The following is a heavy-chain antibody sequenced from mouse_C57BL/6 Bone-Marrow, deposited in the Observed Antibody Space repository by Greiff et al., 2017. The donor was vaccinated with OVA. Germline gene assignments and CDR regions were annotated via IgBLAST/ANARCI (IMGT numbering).Heavy chain of an antibody. CDR3: AMEGGKYDGSRRAWFAD. CDR2: IYPGSGST. D-gene: IGHD1-1*01. Sequence: VQLQQPGAELVKPGASVTMSCKASGYTFTSYWITWVKQRPGQGLEWIGDIYPGSGSTNYNEKFKSKATLTVDPSSSTAYMQLSSLTSEDSAVYDCAMEGGKYDGSRRAWFADWGKGTLATVSA. CDR1: GYTFTSYW. J-gene: IGHJ3*01. V-gene: IGHV1-55*01.